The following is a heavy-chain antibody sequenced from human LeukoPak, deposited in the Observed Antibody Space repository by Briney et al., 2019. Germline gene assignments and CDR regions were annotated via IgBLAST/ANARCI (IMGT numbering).Heavy chain of an antibody. CDR1: GFIFRSYA. Sequence: GGSLRLSCAASGFIFRSYAMSWVRRAPGKGPEWVAGFNETGDIPYYADSVRGRFTISRDTSEDTLYLQMNRLRAEDTAIYYCARPHSSITMVRGVLGNWGQGTLVTVSS. D-gene: IGHD3-10*01. CDR2: FNETGDIP. CDR3: ARPHSSITMVRGVLGN. V-gene: IGHV3-23*01. J-gene: IGHJ4*02.